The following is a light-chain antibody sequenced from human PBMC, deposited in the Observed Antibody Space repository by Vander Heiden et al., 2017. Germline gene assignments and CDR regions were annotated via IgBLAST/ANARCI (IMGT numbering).Light chain of an antibody. V-gene: IGLV2-14*03. J-gene: IGLJ3*02. CDR2: DVS. CDR1: SSDVGGYSH. CDR3: SSYTSIGPWV. Sequence: QSALPPPASVSGSPGPSITLACTGSSSDVGGYSHVSWHQQHPGRAPQLMIYDVSNRPSGVSDRFSGSKSGNTASLTISGLQAEDEADYYCSSYTSIGPWVFGGGTRLTVL.